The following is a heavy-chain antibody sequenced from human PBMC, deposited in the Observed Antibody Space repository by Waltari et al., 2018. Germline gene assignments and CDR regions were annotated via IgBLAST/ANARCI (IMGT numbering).Heavy chain of an antibody. J-gene: IGHJ4*02. Sequence: EVQLVESGGSMVQPGGSLRLSCAASGFIFSTRALAWVRQAPGKGLWWVSALTGSVTTTYYADSVKGRFTISRDASKNMVFLQMNSLRAEDTAIYYCAKRMKISSAFDFWGQGTPVTVSS. CDR2: LTGSVTTT. V-gene: IGHV3-23*04. CDR1: GFIFSTRA. D-gene: IGHD6-19*01. CDR3: AKRMKISSAFDF.